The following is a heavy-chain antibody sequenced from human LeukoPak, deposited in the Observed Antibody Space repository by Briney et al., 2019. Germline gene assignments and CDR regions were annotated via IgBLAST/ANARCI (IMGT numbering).Heavy chain of an antibody. Sequence: SETLSLTCAVYGGSFSGYYWSWIRQPPGKGVEWIGEINHSGSTNYNPSLKGRVTISVDTSKNQFSLKLSSVTAADTAVYYCARGLILAAILFDPWGQGTLVTVSS. CDR2: INHSGST. J-gene: IGHJ5*02. D-gene: IGHD2-15*01. CDR3: ARGLILAAILFDP. V-gene: IGHV4-34*01. CDR1: GGSFSGYY.